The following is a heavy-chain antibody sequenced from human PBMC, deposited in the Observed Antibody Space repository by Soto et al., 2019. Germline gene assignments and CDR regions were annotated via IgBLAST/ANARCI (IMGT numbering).Heavy chain of an antibody. CDR3: ARSSIAARFYYYYYGMDV. CDR1: GGSFSGYY. V-gene: IGHV4-34*01. J-gene: IGHJ6*02. Sequence: ETLSLTCAVYGGSFSGYYWSWIRQPPGKGLEWIGEINHSGSTNYNPSLKSRVTISVDTSKNQFSLKLSSVTAADTAVYYCARSSIAARFYYYYYGMDVWGQGTTVTVSS. D-gene: IGHD6-6*01. CDR2: INHSGST.